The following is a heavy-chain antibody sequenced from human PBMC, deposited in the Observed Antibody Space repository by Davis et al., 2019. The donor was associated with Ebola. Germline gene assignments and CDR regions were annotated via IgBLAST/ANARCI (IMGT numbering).Heavy chain of an antibody. J-gene: IGHJ5*02. V-gene: IGHV4-34*01. CDR2: INHSGST. CDR1: GGSFSGYY. CDR3: ARQWYYDSSGRFDP. D-gene: IGHD3-22*01. Sequence: PSETLSLTCAVYGGSFSGYYWSWIRQPPGKGLEWIGEINHSGSTNYNPSLKSRVTISVDTSKNQFSLKLSSVTAADTAVYYCARQWYYDSSGRFDPWGQGTLVTVSS.